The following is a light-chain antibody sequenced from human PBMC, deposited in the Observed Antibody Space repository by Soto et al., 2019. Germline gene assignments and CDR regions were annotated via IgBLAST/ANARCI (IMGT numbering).Light chain of an antibody. CDR1: QSVSSN. V-gene: IGKV3-11*01. J-gene: IGKJ4*01. Sequence: EIVLTQSPATLSLSPGERATLSCRASQSVSSNLGWYQQKPGQAPRLLIYDASNRATGIPARFSGSGSGTDFTLTISSLEPEDFAVYYCQHRYSWPLTFGGGTKVDI. CDR2: DAS. CDR3: QHRYSWPLT.